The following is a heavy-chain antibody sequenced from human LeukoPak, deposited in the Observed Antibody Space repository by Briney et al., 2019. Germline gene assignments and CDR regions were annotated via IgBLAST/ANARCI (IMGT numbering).Heavy chain of an antibody. CDR3: ARYSANRYFDWLLPDY. V-gene: IGHV4-59*08. D-gene: IGHD3-9*01. Sequence: SETLSLTCTVSGGSISSYYWSWIRQPPGKGLEWIGYIYYSGSTNYNPSLKSRVTISVDTSKNQFSLKLSSVTAADTAVYYCARYSANRYFDWLLPDYWGQGTLVTVSS. CDR2: IYYSGST. CDR1: GGSISSYY. J-gene: IGHJ4*02.